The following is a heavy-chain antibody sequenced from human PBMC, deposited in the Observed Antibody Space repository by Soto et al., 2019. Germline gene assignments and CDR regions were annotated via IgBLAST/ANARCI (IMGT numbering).Heavy chain of an antibody. CDR3: ARDIVVVPAATPSFVDF. J-gene: IGHJ4*02. D-gene: IGHD2-2*02. V-gene: IGHV1-18*01. CDR1: GYTFTSYG. CDR2: ISTYNGNT. Sequence: QVQLVQSGPEVKKPGASVKVSCKTSGYTFTSYGISWVRQAPGQGLEWMGWISTYNGNTNYTQKLQGRVTMTTDTPTSTAYMELRSLRSDETAVYYCARDIVVVPAATPSFVDFWGQGTLVTVSS.